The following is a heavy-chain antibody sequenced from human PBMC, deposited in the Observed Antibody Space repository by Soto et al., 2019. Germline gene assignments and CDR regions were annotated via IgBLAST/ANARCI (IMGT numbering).Heavy chain of an antibody. J-gene: IGHJ2*01. CDR2: VYYSGTT. CDR3: ARMSYFYDKWYFDL. V-gene: IGHV4-30-4*01. CDR1: GASINNNDYS. Sequence: SETLSLTFTVSGASINNNDYSWSWIRQTPGKGLEWIGYVYYSGTTDYIPSLKSLLSMSIDKSQNQFTLKLNSVTAADTATYYCARMSYFYDKWYFDLWGRGTLVTVSS. D-gene: IGHD3-22*01.